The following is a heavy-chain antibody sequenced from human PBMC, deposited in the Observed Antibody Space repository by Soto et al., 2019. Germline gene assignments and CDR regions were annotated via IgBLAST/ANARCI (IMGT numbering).Heavy chain of an antibody. D-gene: IGHD6-19*01. CDR3: AGIQIESSGWYHFQH. J-gene: IGHJ1*01. CDR1: GASISTYH. V-gene: IGHV4-59*01. Sequence: SETLSLTCTVSGASISTYHWSWIRQPPGKGLDWIGYISYSGSTSYNPSLKSRITISVDTSKNQFSLTLTSVTAVDTAVYYCAGIQIESSGWYHFQHWGHGTLVTVSS. CDR2: ISYSGST.